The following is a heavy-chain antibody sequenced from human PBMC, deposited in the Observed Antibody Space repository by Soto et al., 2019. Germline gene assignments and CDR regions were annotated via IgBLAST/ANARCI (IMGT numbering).Heavy chain of an antibody. Sequence: GGSLRLSCAASGFTFSSYAMSWVRQTPGKGLEWVSTISGAGGSTYYPDSVKGRFTISRDNSKNTVYPQMNSLRAEDAAVYYCAKEMTSGYYLFDYWGQGTLVTVSS. CDR1: GFTFSSYA. D-gene: IGHD3-22*01. J-gene: IGHJ4*02. CDR2: ISGAGGST. V-gene: IGHV3-23*01. CDR3: AKEMTSGYYLFDY.